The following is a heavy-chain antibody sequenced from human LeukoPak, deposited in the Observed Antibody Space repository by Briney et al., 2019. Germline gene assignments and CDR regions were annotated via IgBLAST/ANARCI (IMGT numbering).Heavy chain of an antibody. V-gene: IGHV3-23*01. D-gene: IGHD3-22*01. CDR2: ISGSGGST. CDR3: AKEPMYYYDSSGYWDY. Sequence: PGGSLRLSCAASGFTFSSYAMSWVRQAPGQGLEWVSAISGSGGSTYYADSVKGRFTISRDNSKNTLYLQMNSLRAEDTAVYYCAKEPMYYYDSSGYWDYWGQGTLVTVSS. CDR1: GFTFSSYA. J-gene: IGHJ4*02.